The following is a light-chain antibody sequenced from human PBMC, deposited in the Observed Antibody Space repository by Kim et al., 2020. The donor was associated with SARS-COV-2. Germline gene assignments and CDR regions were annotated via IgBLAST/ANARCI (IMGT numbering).Light chain of an antibody. V-gene: IGLV3-19*01. CDR3: NSRESSGHNYV. J-gene: IGLJ1*01. CDR2: GKN. Sequence: SSELTQDPAVSVALGQTVRITCQGDSLKSYYASWYQQKPGQAPVLVIYGKNNRPSGIPDRFSGSSSGNTASLTITGAQAEDEADYYCNSRESSGHNYVFG. CDR1: SLKSYY.